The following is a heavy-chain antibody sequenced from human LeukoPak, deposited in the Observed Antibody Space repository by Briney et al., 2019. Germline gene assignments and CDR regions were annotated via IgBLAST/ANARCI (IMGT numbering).Heavy chain of an antibody. D-gene: IGHD1-1*01. CDR3: ARGHSKNLRYPVDY. CDR2: ISSSSSYI. Sequence: SGGSLRVSCAASGFTFSSYSMNWVRQAPGKGLEWVSSISSSSSYIYYADSVKGRFTISRDNAKNSLYLQMNSLRAEDTAVYYCARGHSKNLRYPVDYWGQGTLVTVSS. CDR1: GFTFSSYS. V-gene: IGHV3-21*01. J-gene: IGHJ4*02.